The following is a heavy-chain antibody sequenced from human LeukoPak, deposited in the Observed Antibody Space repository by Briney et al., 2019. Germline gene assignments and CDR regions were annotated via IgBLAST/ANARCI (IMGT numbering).Heavy chain of an antibody. J-gene: IGHJ3*02. CDR3: ARDATAFDI. CDR1: GGSISSGSYY. Sequence: SETRSLTCTVSGGSISSGSYYWSWIRQPAGKGLEWIGRIYTSGSTNYDPSLKSRVTISVDTSKNQFSLKLSSVTAADTAVYYCARDATAFDIWGQGTMVTVSS. V-gene: IGHV4-61*02. CDR2: IYTSGST.